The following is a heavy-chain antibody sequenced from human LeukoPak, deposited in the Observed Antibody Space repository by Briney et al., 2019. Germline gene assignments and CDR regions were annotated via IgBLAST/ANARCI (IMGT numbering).Heavy chain of an antibody. CDR2: ISANSGNT. CDR1: GYTFPNYG. V-gene: IGHV1-18*01. J-gene: IGHJ4*02. CDR3: TRDGGGSSDY. D-gene: IGHD2-15*01. Sequence: ASVKVSCKASGYTFPNYGISWVRQAPGQGLEWMGWISANSGNTNYAQKFQDRVTMTADTSTNTAYMDLRSLRSDDTAVYYCTRDGGGSSDYWGQGTLVTVSS.